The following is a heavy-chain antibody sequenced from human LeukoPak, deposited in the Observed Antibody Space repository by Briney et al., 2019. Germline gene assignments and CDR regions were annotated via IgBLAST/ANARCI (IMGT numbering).Heavy chain of an antibody. V-gene: IGHV1-2*02. J-gene: IGHJ6*02. D-gene: IGHD3-9*01. CDR3: ARAPVLRYFDWLFSRAADV. CDR2: INPNSGGT. Sequence: ASVKVSCKASGYTFTGYYMHWVRQAPGQGLEWMGWINPNSGGTNYAQKFQGRVTMTRDTSISTAYMELSRLRSDDTAVYYRARAPVLRYFDWLFSRAADVWGQGTTVTVSS. CDR1: GYTFTGYY.